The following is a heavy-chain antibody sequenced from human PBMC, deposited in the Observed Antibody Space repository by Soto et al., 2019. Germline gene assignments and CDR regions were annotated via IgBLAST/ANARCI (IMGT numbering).Heavy chain of an antibody. CDR2: IIPILGIA. J-gene: IGHJ5*02. CDR3: APTHRCCTNGVGYIDWFDP. D-gene: IGHD2-8*01. CDR1: GGNFSTYT. Sequence: QVQLVQSGAEVKKPGSSVKVSCKASGGNFSTYTISWVRQAPAQGLEWMGRIIPILGIANYAQKFQGRVTINADKSTSRGYMELSSLKSEDKSVYYCAPTHRCCTNGVGYIDWFDPCGEGAMVVVCS. V-gene: IGHV1-69*02.